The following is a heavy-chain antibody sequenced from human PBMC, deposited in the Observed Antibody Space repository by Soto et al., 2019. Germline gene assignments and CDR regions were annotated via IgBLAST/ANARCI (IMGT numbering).Heavy chain of an antibody. D-gene: IGHD3-10*01. CDR1: GFTFSSYA. V-gene: IGHV3-23*01. CDR3: AKWNGCGDVSPNCYYYYYYMDV. Sequence: GGSLRLSCAASGFTFSSYAMSWVRQAPGKGLEWVSAISGSGGSTYYADSVKGRFTISRDNSKNTLYLQMNSLRAEDTAVYYCAKWNGCGDVSPNCYYYYYYMDVWGKGTTVTVSS. J-gene: IGHJ6*03. CDR2: ISGSGGST.